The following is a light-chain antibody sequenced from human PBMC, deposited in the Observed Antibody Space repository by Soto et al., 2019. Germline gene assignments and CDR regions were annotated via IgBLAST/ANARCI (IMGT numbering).Light chain of an antibody. CDR1: SSNIGAGYD. CDR3: QSYDSSLSVV. V-gene: IGLV1-40*01. Sequence: QSVLTQPPSVSGAPGQRVTISCTGSSSNIGAGYDVHWYQQLPGTAPKLLIYGNSNRPSGVPDRFSGSKSGTSVSLAITGLQAEVEADYYCQSYDSSLSVVFGGGTKLTVL. J-gene: IGLJ2*01. CDR2: GNS.